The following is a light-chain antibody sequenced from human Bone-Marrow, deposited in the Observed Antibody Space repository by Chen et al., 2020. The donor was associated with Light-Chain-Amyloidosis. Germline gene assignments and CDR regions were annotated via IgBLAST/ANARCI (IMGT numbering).Light chain of an antibody. J-gene: IGKJ2*01. V-gene: IGKV1-5*03. Sequence: DIRMTQSPSTLSASVGDRVTITCRASQSIVDWLAWYQQKPGKAPNLLITKACNLQSGVPSRFSGGGSGTEFSLTISNLQPDDFAIYYCQQYKTFSFTFGQGTKLEVK. CDR3: QQYKTFSFT. CDR2: KAC. CDR1: QSIVDW.